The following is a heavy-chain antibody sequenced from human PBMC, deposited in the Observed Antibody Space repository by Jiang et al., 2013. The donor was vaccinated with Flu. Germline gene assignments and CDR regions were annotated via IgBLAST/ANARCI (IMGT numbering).Heavy chain of an antibody. D-gene: IGHD6-13*01. CDR1: GYTFTSYA. CDR3: ARDSYSVIAAAGTWTEIWFDP. CDR2: INTNTGNP. J-gene: IGHJ5*02. V-gene: IGHV7-4-1*02. Sequence: QSGSELKKPGASVKVSCKASGYTFTSYAMNWVRQAPGQGLEWMGWINTNTGNPTYAQGFTGRFVFSLDTSVSTAYLQISSLKAEDTAVYYCARDSYSVIAAAGTWTEIWFDPWGQGTLVTVSS.